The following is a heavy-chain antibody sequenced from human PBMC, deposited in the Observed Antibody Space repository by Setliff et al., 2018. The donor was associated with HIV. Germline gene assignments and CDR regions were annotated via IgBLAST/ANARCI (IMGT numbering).Heavy chain of an antibody. CDR2: IYYSGNT. CDR3: ARPALGIGGGSRFDN. CDR1: GGSFSSYY. V-gene: IGHV4-34*01. J-gene: IGHJ4*02. D-gene: IGHD3-10*01. Sequence: PSETLSLTCAVYGGSFSSYYWGWIRQPPGKGLEWIGSIYYSGNTYYNPSLKSRVTISEDRSRNQFSLKLSSVTAADTAVYYCARPALGIGGGSRFDNWGQGTRVTVSS.